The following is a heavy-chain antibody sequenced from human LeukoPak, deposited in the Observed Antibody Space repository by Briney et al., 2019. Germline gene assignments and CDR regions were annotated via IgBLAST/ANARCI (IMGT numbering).Heavy chain of an antibody. D-gene: IGHD6-19*01. CDR2: ISASGRNT. CDR1: GFTFSSYA. J-gene: IGHJ6*02. Sequence: PGGSLRLSCAASGFTFSSYAMSWVRQAPGKGLEWVSVISASGRNTYYADSVKGRFNISRDSSKNTLYLQMNSLRAEDTAVYFCARPPGLAGHYSYYYGVDVWGQGTTVTVSS. CDR3: ARPPGLAGHYSYYYGVDV. V-gene: IGHV3-23*01.